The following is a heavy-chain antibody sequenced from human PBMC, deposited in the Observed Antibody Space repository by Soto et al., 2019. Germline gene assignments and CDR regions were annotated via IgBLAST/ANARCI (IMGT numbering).Heavy chain of an antibody. V-gene: IGHV3-21*01. D-gene: IGHD2-15*01. Sequence: EVQLVESGGGLVKPGGSLRLSCAASGFTFSSYSMNWVRQAPGKGLEWVSSISSSSSYIYYADSVKGRFTISRDNAKNSLYLQMNSLRAEDTAVYYCARDLPGHCYPFGCYNWFDPWGQGTLVTVSS. CDR3: ARDLPGHCYPFGCYNWFDP. CDR2: ISSSSSYI. CDR1: GFTFSSYS. J-gene: IGHJ5*02.